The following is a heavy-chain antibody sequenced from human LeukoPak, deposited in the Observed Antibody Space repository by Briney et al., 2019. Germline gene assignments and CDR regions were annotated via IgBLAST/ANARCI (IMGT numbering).Heavy chain of an antibody. V-gene: IGHV3-30*18. CDR3: AKDEPGSHSPSDY. Sequence: PGGSLRLSCAASGFTFRNYAMHWXRQAPGKGLEWVAFMSYDGSDKYYADSVKGRFTISRDNSKNTLYLQMNSLRAEDTAVYYCAKDEPGSHSPSDYWGQGTLVIVSS. CDR1: GFTFRNYA. J-gene: IGHJ4*02. D-gene: IGHD3-10*01. CDR2: MSYDGSDK.